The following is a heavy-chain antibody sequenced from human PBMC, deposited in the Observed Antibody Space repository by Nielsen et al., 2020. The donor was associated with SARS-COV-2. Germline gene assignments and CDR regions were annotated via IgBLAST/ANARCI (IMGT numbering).Heavy chain of an antibody. D-gene: IGHD3-3*01. Sequence: GESLKISCAASGFTFSSYTIHWVRQAPGKGLEWVAVISYDGSNKYYADSVKGRFTISRDNSKNTLYLQMNSLRAEDTAVYYCARDKAQYYDFWSGYSYWFDYWGQGTLVTVSS. CDR1: GFTFSSYT. CDR2: ISYDGSNK. V-gene: IGHV3-30-3*01. J-gene: IGHJ4*02. CDR3: ARDKAQYYDFWSGYSYWFDY.